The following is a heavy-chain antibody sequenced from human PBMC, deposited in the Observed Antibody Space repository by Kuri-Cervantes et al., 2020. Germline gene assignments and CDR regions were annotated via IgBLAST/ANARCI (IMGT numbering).Heavy chain of an antibody. CDR2: IYPGDSDT. D-gene: IGHD5-18*01. J-gene: IGHJ4*02. CDR3: ARRGKGGTAMVDY. CDR1: GYNFTTYW. V-gene: IGHV5-51*01. Sequence: KVSCKGSGYNFTTYWIGWVRQMSGKGLERMGIIYPGDSDTRYSPSFQGQVTFSVDKSVGTAYLQWNSLKASDTAMYYCARRGKGGTAMVDYWGQGTLVTVSS.